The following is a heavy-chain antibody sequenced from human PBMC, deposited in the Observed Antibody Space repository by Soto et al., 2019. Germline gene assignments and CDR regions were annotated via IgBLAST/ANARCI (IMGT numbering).Heavy chain of an antibody. V-gene: IGHV1-2*04. D-gene: IGHD1-1*01. CDR2: INPNSGGT. CDR3: ARAGTVPHYYYGMDV. CDR1: GYTFTSYG. Sequence: ASVKVSCKASGYTFTSYGISWVRQAPGQGLEWMGWINPNSGGTNYAQKFQGWVTMTRDTSISTAYMELSRLRSDDTAVYYCARAGTVPHYYYGMDVWGQGTTVTVSS. J-gene: IGHJ6*02.